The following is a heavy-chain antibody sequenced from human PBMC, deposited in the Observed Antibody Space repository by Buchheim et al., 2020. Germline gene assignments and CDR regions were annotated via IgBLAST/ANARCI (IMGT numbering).Heavy chain of an antibody. CDR3: ARDGYYGSGSYYPDY. D-gene: IGHD3-10*01. CDR1: GFTFSSYG. J-gene: IGHJ4*02. CDR2: IWYDGSNK. V-gene: IGHV3-33*01. Sequence: QVQLVEPGGGVVQPGRSLRLSCAASGFTFSSYGMHWVRQAPGKGLEWVAVIWYDGSNKYYADSVKGRFTISRDNSKNTLYLQMNSLRAEDTAVYYCARDGYYGSGSYYPDYWGQGTL.